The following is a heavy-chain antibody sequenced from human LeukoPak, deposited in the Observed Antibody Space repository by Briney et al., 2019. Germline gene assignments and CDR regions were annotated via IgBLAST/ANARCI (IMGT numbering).Heavy chain of an antibody. D-gene: IGHD3-3*01. CDR2: IYYSGST. Sequence: SETLSLTCTVSGGSISSSSYYWGWIRQPPGKGLEWTGSIYYSGSTYYNPSLKSRVTISVDTSKNQFSLKLSSVTAADTAVYYCARHARAIWGGGVLRFLEWLPHFDYWGQGTLVTVSS. J-gene: IGHJ4*02. V-gene: IGHV4-39*01. CDR3: ARHARAIWGGGVLRFLEWLPHFDY. CDR1: GGSISSSSYY.